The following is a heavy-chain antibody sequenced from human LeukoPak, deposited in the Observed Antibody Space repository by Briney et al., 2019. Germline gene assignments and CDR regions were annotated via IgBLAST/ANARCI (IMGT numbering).Heavy chain of an antibody. CDR1: GFTFSSYE. CDR2: ISSSGSTI. V-gene: IGHV3-48*03. Sequence: GGSLRLSCAASGFTFSSYEMNWVRQAPGKGLEWVSYISSSGSTIYYADSVKGRFTISRDNAKNSLYLQMNSLRAEDTAVYYCARNDYGDYDWRGYYYYYYMDVWGKGTTVTISS. J-gene: IGHJ6*03. CDR3: ARNDYGDYDWRGYYYYYYMDV. D-gene: IGHD4-17*01.